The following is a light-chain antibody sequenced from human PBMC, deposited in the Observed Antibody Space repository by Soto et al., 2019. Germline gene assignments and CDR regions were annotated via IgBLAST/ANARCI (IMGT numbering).Light chain of an antibody. J-gene: IGKJ2*01. CDR3: QQLNSYPYT. V-gene: IGKV1-9*01. CDR1: QGISSY. Sequence: DFQLTQSPSFLSASVGDRVTITCRASQGISSYLAWYQQKPGKAPKLLIYAASTLQTGVPSRFSGSGSGTEFTLTISSLQPEDFATYCCQQLNSYPYTFGQGTKLEIK. CDR2: AAS.